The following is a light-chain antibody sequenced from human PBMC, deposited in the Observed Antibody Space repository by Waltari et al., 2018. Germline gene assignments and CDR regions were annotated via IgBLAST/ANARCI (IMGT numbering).Light chain of an antibody. CDR3: CSYAGSSTHVL. CDR2: DVS. Sequence: QSALTQPASVSGSPGQSITIPCTGTRSDVGGYNYVPWYQQYPGKAPKLMIYDVSKRPSGVSNRFSGSKSGNTASLTISGLQAEDEADYYCCSYAGSSTHVLFGGGTKLTVL. V-gene: IGLV2-23*02. J-gene: IGLJ2*01. CDR1: RSDVGGYNY.